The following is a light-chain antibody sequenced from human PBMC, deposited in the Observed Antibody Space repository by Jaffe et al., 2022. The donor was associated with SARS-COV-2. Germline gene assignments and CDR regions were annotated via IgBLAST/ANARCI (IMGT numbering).Light chain of an antibody. CDR2: DAT. J-gene: IGKJ2*01. CDR3: QQSISLPYA. CDR1: QNIGTF. V-gene: IGKV1-39*01. Sequence: DIQMTQSPSSLSASVGDRVTITCRASQNIGTFLNWYHQKPGKAPKILIYDATRLQSGVTSRFSGSGSGTDFTLTINNLQPEDFSTYYCQQSISLPYAFGRGTKLEIK.